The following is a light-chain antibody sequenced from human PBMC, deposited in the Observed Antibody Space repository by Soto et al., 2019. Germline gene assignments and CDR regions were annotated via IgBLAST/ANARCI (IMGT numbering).Light chain of an antibody. CDR2: DVS. CDR1: SSDVGGYNY. V-gene: IGLV2-11*01. CDR3: CSYAGSYGV. Sequence: QSVLTQPRSVSGSPGQAVTISCTGTSSDVGGYNYVSWYQQHPGKAPKLMIYDVSKRPSGVHGRSSGTKSATTASLTISGLQAEDEADYYCCSYAGSYGVFGGGTKVTVL. J-gene: IGLJ2*01.